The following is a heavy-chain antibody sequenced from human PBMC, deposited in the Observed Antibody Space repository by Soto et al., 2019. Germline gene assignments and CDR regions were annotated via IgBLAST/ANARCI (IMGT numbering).Heavy chain of an antibody. D-gene: IGHD3-22*01. J-gene: IGHJ5*01. CDR2: ISRTGDSA. Sequence: EVHLLESGGALVQPGGSLTLSCAASGFSFSDYAMSWVRQAPGKGLEWVSSISRTGDSAYYADSVKGRFAISRDRSKNRLLLKMNCVRVEDTAVYYCAKGLGGSGYYHNWFDYWRQATLITVSS. CDR3: AKGLGGSGYYHNWFDY. CDR1: GFSFSDYA. V-gene: IGHV3-23*01.